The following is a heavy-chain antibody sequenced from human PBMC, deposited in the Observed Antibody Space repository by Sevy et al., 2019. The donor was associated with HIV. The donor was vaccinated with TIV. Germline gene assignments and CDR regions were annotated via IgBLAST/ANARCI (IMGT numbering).Heavy chain of an antibody. CDR1: GFTFSYYA. V-gene: IGHV3-30*04. Sequence: GGSLRLSCAASGFTFSYYAMHWVRQAPGKGLEWVAVISRDGRNTYYADSVKGRFTISRDNSKNTQYLQMNSLRAEDTAVYYCARGDSRPITMIVGYYYNMDVWGQGTTVTVSS. CDR3: ARGDSRPITMIVGYYYNMDV. CDR2: ISRDGRNT. J-gene: IGHJ6*02. D-gene: IGHD3-22*01.